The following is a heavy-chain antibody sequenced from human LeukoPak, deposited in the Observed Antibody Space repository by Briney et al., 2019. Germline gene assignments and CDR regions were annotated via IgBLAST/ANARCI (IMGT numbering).Heavy chain of an antibody. CDR3: AKDNGWSRNPFEY. Sequence: GGSLRLSCAASGFTLNTYAMSWVRQAPGKGLEWVTIISGRGDTIYYADSVKCRFTISRDNSKNTVYLQMNSLRVEDTAVYYCAKDNGWSRNPFEYWGQGTLVTVSS. CDR2: ISGRGDTI. D-gene: IGHD6-19*01. V-gene: IGHV3-23*01. CDR1: GFTLNTYA. J-gene: IGHJ4*02.